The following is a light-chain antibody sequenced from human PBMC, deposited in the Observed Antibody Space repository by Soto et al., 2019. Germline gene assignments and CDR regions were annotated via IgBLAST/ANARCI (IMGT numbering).Light chain of an antibody. Sequence: QSALTQPPSVSGSPGQSVTISCTGTSSDVGSYNRVSWYQQPPGTAPKLMIYEVSNRPSGVPDRFSGSKSGNTASLTICGLQAEDEADYYCSSYTSSSGVVFGGGTQLTVL. J-gene: IGLJ2*01. CDR3: SSYTSSSGVV. CDR1: SSDVGSYNR. V-gene: IGLV2-18*02. CDR2: EVS.